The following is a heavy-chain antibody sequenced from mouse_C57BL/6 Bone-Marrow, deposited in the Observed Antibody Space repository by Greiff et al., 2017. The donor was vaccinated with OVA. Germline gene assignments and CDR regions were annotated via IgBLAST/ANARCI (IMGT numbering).Heavy chain of an antibody. CDR3: ARPPITTVVATPYFDY. Sequence: QVQLQQPGPELVKPGASVKLSCKASGYTFTSYWMHWVKQRPGQGLEWIGNINPSNGGTNYNEKFKSKATLTVDKSSSTAYMQLSSLTSEDSAVYYCARPPITTVVATPYFDYWGQGTTLTVSS. CDR1: GYTFTSYW. D-gene: IGHD1-1*01. V-gene: IGHV1-53*01. J-gene: IGHJ2*01. CDR2: INPSNGGT.